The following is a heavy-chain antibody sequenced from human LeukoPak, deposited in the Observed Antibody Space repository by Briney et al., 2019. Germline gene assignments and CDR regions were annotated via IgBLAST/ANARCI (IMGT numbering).Heavy chain of an antibody. Sequence: PSETPSPPRTVSGGSLRSGGYYWGWIRPHPGEGLGGSGYIYYSGSTYYNPSLKSRVTISVDTSKNQFSLKLSSVTAADTAAYYCARMGAITGTTFDYWGQGTLVTVSS. J-gene: IGHJ4*02. V-gene: IGHV4-61*08. CDR2: IYYSGST. CDR3: ARMGAITGTTFDY. D-gene: IGHD1-14*01. CDR1: GGSLRSGGYY.